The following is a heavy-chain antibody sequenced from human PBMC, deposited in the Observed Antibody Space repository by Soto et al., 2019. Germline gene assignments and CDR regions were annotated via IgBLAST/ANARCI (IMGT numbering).Heavy chain of an antibody. J-gene: IGHJ3*02. CDR3: ARVKIAKAMVRGVGDAFDI. Sequence: PSATLDLSCSVSGCSISSYCGSWSRQPAGKGLEWIGRIYTSGSTNYNPSLKSRVTMSVDTSKNQFSLKLSSVTAADTAVYYCARVKIAKAMVRGVGDAFDIWGQGTMVTVS. D-gene: IGHD3-10*01. V-gene: IGHV4-4*07. CDR1: GCSISSYC. CDR2: IYTSGST.